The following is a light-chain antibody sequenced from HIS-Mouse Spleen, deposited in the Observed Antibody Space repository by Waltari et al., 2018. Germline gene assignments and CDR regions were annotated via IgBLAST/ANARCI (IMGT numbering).Light chain of an antibody. CDR2: EDS. CDR1: AFPKHY. CDR3: YSTDSSGNHRV. V-gene: IGLV3-10*01. J-gene: IGLJ2*01. Sequence: SYELTQPPSVSVSPGQTARITCPGDAFPKHYAYSYQQKSGQAPVLVIYEDSKRPSGSPERFSGSSSGTMATLTISGAQVEDEADYYCYSTDSSGNHRVFGGGTKLTVL.